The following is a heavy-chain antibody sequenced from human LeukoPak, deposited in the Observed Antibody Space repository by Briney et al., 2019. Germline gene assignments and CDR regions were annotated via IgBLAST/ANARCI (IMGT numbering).Heavy chain of an antibody. Sequence: NPSETLSLTCTVSGGSISSYYWSWIRQPPGKGLEWIGYIYYSGSTNYNPSLKSRVTISVDTSKNQFSLKLSSVTAADTAVYCCARRRSGTSSEFDPWGQGTLVTVSS. J-gene: IGHJ5*02. CDR1: GGSISSYY. CDR2: IYYSGST. D-gene: IGHD6-6*01. V-gene: IGHV4-59*08. CDR3: ARRRSGTSSEFDP.